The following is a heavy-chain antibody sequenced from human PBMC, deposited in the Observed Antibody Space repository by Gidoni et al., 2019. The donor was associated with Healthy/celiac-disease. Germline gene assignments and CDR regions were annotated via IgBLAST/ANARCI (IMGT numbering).Heavy chain of an antibody. J-gene: IGHJ4*02. Sequence: QAQLVQPGAEVKKPVASVKVSCKASGYTFTSYGISWLRQAPGQGLEWMGWISAYKGNTNYPQKLQGRVTMTTDTSTSTAYMELRSLRSDDTAVYYCARSPSYYDSDYWGQGTLVTVSS. D-gene: IGHD3-22*01. CDR1: GYTFTSYG. CDR2: ISAYKGNT. CDR3: ARSPSYYDSDY. V-gene: IGHV1-18*01.